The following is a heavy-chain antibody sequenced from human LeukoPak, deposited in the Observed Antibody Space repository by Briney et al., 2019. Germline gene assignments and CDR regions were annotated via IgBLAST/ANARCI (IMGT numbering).Heavy chain of an antibody. D-gene: IGHD3-22*01. CDR2: IKEDGSEK. CDR1: GLTFSTYW. Sequence: GGSLRLSCAASGLTFSTYWMSWVRQAPGKGLEWVANIKEDGSEKYYGDSVKGRFTISRDNAKNSLYLQMNSLRAEDTAVYYCARDSSGYQWGQGTLVTVSS. V-gene: IGHV3-7*01. CDR3: ARDSSGYQ. J-gene: IGHJ4*02.